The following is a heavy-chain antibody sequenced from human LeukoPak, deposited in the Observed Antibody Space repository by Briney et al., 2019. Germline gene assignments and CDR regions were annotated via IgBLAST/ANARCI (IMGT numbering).Heavy chain of an antibody. CDR3: ARLLPVYDFWSGYYPKSSYFDY. CDR2: IYYSGST. Sequence: SETLSLTCTVSGGSTSSSSYYWGWIRQPPGKGLEWIGSIYYSGSTYYNPSLKSRVTISVDTSKNQFSLKLSSVTAADTAVYYCARLLPVYDFWSGYYPKSSYFDYWGQGTLVTVSS. J-gene: IGHJ4*02. V-gene: IGHV4-39*01. CDR1: GGSTSSSSYY. D-gene: IGHD3-3*01.